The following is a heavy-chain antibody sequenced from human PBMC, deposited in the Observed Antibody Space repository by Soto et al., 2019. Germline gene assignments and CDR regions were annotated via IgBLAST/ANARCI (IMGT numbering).Heavy chain of an antibody. CDR3: AKAYFGAMGD. CDR2: ISGGGEVT. J-gene: IGHJ4*02. CDR1: GFTFTNFA. D-gene: IGHD3-16*01. Sequence: EVQLLESGGGLIQPGGSLTLSCAGSGFTFTNFAMSWVRQAPGKGLEWVSTISGGGEVTFYADSVKGRFTISSDNSKNTVYQQMKSLRADDTAVYFCAKAYFGAMGDWGQGSLVTVSS. V-gene: IGHV3-23*01.